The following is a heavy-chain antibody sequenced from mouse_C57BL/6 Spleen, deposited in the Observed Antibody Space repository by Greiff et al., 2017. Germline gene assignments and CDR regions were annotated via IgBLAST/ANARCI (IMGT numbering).Heavy chain of an antibody. CDR1: GYSFTGYY. CDR2: INPSTGGT. D-gene: IGHD4-1*01. Sequence: EVQLQQSGPELVKPGASVKISCKASGYSFTGYYMNWVKQSPEKSLEWIGEINPSTGGTTYNQKFKAKATLTVDKSSSTVYMQLKSLTSEDSAVYYCARATGTRGYFDVWGTGTTVTVSS. J-gene: IGHJ1*03. V-gene: IGHV1-42*01. CDR3: ARATGTRGYFDV.